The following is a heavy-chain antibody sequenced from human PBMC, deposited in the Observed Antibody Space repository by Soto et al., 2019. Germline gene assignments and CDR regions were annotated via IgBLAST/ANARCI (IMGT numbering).Heavy chain of an antibody. D-gene: IGHD4-4*01. Sequence: GGSLRLSCAASGFSFSSYGMHWVRQAPGKGLEWVAVIWYDGSNKYYADSVKGRFTISRDNSKNTLYLQMNSLRAEDTAVYYCAKDLHDYSNYPRDDYWGQATLVTVSS. V-gene: IGHV3-33*06. CDR2: IWYDGSNK. CDR1: GFSFSSYG. J-gene: IGHJ4*02. CDR3: AKDLHDYSNYPRDDY.